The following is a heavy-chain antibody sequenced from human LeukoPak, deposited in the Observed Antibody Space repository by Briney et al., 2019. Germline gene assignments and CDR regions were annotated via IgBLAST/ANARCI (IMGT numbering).Heavy chain of an antibody. Sequence: SVKVSCKASGYTFTGYYMHWVRQAPGQGLEWMGRIIPIFGTANYAQKFQGRVTITTDESTSTAYMELSSLRSEDTAVYYCARTRYNWNYVTDWFDPWGQGTLVTVSS. D-gene: IGHD1-7*01. J-gene: IGHJ5*02. CDR2: IIPIFGTA. V-gene: IGHV1-69*05. CDR1: GYTFTGYY. CDR3: ARTRYNWNYVTDWFDP.